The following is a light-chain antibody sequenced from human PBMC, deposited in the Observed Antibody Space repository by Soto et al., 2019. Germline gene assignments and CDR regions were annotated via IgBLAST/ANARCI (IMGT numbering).Light chain of an antibody. CDR2: AAS. V-gene: IGKV1-39*01. CDR3: QQSYSTIT. Sequence: IQLTHSPSSLSASVGDRVTITCRASQGISSALAWYQQKPGKAPKLLIYAASSLQSGVPSRFSGSGSGTDFTLTISSLQPEDFATYYCQQSYSTITFGQGTRLEIK. CDR1: QGISSA. J-gene: IGKJ5*01.